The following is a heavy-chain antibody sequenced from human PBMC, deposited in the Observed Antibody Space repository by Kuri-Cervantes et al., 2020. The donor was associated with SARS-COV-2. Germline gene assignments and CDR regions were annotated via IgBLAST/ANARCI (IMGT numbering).Heavy chain of an antibody. V-gene: IGHV4-39*01. D-gene: IGHD2-15*01. CDR1: GGSISSSSYY. J-gene: IGHJ5*02. CDR3: ARHRSVYCGSGSCLNRGFDP. CDR2: IYYSGST. Sequence: SETLSLTCTVSGGSISSSSYYWGWIRQPPGKGLEWIGSIYYSGSTYYNPSLKSRVTISVDTSKNQFSLKLSSVTAADTAVYYCARHRSVYCGSGSCLNRGFDPWGQGTLVTVSS.